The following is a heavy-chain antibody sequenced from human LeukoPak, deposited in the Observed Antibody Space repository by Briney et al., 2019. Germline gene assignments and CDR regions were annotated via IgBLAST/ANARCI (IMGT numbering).Heavy chain of an antibody. CDR3: AKDTVKVATISRVPHYTDV. CDR1: GFTFRSYW. Sequence: GGSLRLSCAVSGFTFRSYWMSWVRQAPGKGLEWVANIKQDGSEKCYVDSMKGRFTISRDNAKNSLYLQMNSLRAEDTAVYYCAKDTVKVATISRVPHYTDVWGKGTTVTISS. J-gene: IGHJ6*03. D-gene: IGHD5-12*01. CDR2: IKQDGSEK. V-gene: IGHV3-7*01.